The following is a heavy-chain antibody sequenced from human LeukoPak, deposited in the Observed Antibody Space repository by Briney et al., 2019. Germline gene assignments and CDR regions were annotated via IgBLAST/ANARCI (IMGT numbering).Heavy chain of an antibody. J-gene: IGHJ6*02. CDR1: GFAFSNYD. D-gene: IGHD5-12*01. Sequence: GGSLRLSCAASGFAFSNYDFHWVRQVTGKGLEWVSGIGTTGDTYFPASVKGRFTISRENAKNSFYLQMNSLRAGDTAVYYCVRVNWLHYSGMDVWGQGTTVTVSS. V-gene: IGHV3-13*01. CDR2: IGTTGDT. CDR3: VRVNWLHYSGMDV.